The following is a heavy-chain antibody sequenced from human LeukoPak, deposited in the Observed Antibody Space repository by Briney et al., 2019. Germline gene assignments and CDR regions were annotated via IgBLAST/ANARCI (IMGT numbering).Heavy chain of an antibody. Sequence: GGSLRLSCAASGFTFSSYSMNWVRQAPGKGLEWVSSISSSSSYIYYTDSVKGRFTMSRDNAKNSLYLQMNSLTAEDTAVYYCAREGDYGNDAFDIWGQGTMVTVSS. V-gene: IGHV3-21*01. J-gene: IGHJ3*02. CDR2: ISSSSSYI. CDR1: GFTFSSYS. CDR3: AREGDYGNDAFDI. D-gene: IGHD4/OR15-4a*01.